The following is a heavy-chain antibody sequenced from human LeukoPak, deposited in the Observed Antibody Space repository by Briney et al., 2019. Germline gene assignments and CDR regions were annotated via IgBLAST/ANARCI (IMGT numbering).Heavy chain of an antibody. CDR1: GFPFTTYA. V-gene: IGHV3-23*01. D-gene: IGHD6-6*01. J-gene: IGHJ4*02. CDR2: ISNSGDNT. Sequence: GGSLRLSCAASGFPFTTYAMSWVRQPPGKGLEWVSAISNSGDNTYYADSVKGRFTTSRDNSKNTFFLQMNSLRAEDTAMYYCTKTGARYSASSNFDSWGQGALVTVSS. CDR3: TKTGARYSASSNFDS.